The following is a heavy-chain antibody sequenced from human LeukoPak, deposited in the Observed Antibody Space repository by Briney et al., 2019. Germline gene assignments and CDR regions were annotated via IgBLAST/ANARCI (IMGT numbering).Heavy chain of an antibody. D-gene: IGHD5-24*01. CDR3: ARDKRDGYNSYYFDY. CDR2: IKQDGSEK. CDR1: GFTFSSYW. J-gene: IGHJ4*02. Sequence: GGSLRLSCAASGFTFSSYWTSWVRQAPGKGLEWVANIKQDGSEKYYVDSVKGRFTISRDNAKNSLYLQMNSLRAEDTAVYYCARDKRDGYNSYYFDYWGQGTLVTVSS. V-gene: IGHV3-7*01.